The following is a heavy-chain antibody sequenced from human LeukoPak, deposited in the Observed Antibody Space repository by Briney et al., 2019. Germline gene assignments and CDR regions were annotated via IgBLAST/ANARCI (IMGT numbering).Heavy chain of an antibody. CDR1: GFTFSDYG. D-gene: IGHD6-13*01. CDR3: AKAFREFGSSAYGSFDV. V-gene: IGHV3-33*06. Sequence: GGSLRLSCAASGFTFSDYGMHWVRQAPGKGLEWVAVIWYDGSNKYYADSVKGRFTISRDNSRNTLYLQMNSLRDDDTGVYYCAKAFREFGSSAYGSFDVWGQGTMVTVSS. J-gene: IGHJ3*01. CDR2: IWYDGSNK.